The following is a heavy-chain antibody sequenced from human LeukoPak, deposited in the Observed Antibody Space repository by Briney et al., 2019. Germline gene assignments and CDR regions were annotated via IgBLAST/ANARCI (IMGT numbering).Heavy chain of an antibody. V-gene: IGHV3-48*02. CDR2: SSGSNTI. CDR3: ARANRPFHTSGWYKNY. D-gene: IGHD6-19*01. J-gene: IGHJ4*02. CDR1: GLTLSGFS. Sequence: GGSLRLSCAASGLTLSGFSVNWVRQAPGKGLEWISYSSGSNTIYYADSVKGRFTISRDNAKNSLFLQMNSLRDEDTAVYYCARANRPFHTSGWYKNYWGQGTLVTVPP.